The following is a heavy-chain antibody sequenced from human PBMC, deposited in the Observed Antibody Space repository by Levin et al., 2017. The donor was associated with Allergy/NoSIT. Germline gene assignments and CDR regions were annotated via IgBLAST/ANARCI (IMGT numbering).Heavy chain of an antibody. Sequence: SETLSLTCSVSGGSLSGDSNSNYYWSWIRQSPGKGLEWLGYIYYSGSTKYNPSLQSRVTFSLDRSTNQSSLRLKSVTSADTAVYFCEREARGYVGSGPYHDSFDSWGQGAKVTVSS. V-gene: IGHV4-61*01. CDR2: IYYSGST. D-gene: IGHD3-10*01. CDR1: GGSLSGDSNSNYY. CDR3: EREARGYVGSGPYHDSFDS. J-gene: IGHJ3*02.